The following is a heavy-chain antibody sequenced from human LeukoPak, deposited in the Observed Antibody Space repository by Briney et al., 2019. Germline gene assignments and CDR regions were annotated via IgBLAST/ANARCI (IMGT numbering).Heavy chain of an antibody. Sequence: SETLSLTCTVSGGSISSYNWSWIRQPPGKGLEWIGYIYYSGSTNYNPSLKSRVTISVDTSKNQFSLKLSSVTAADTAVYYCARSPPNTYYDILTGYSYYFDYWGQGTLVTVSS. CDR3: ARSPPNTYYDILTGYSYYFDY. V-gene: IGHV4-59*01. J-gene: IGHJ4*02. D-gene: IGHD3-9*01. CDR2: IYYSGST. CDR1: GGSISSYN.